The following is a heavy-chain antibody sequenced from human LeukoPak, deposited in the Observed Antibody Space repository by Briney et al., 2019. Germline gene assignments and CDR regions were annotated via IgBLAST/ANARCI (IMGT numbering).Heavy chain of an antibody. D-gene: IGHD3-10*01. Sequence: GGSLRLSRAASGFDFSYSAMHWVRQAPGEGLKWVAVISHDAKNTFYADSVKGRFTLSRDNSNNMVYLHMNSLRGDDTAVYYCARDRSAYGAYFYYAMGVWGQGTTVTVS. V-gene: IGHV3-30*04. CDR3: ARDRSAYGAYFYYAMGV. J-gene: IGHJ6*02. CDR1: GFDFSYSA. CDR2: ISHDAKNT.